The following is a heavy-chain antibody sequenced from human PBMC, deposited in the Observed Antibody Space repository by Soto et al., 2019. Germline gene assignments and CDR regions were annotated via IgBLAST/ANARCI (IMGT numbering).Heavy chain of an antibody. CDR1: GFTFSIYG. CDR2: IWYDGSKK. V-gene: IGHV3-33*01. Sequence: VGSLRLSCAASGFTFSIYGMHWVRQAPGKVLEGVAVIWYDGSKKYYADSVKSRLTSSRDNSKNMLHLQMNSLRAEDTALYYWARKGRKLVHTPFRMDVWGQGNTVTVSS. CDR3: ARKGRKLVHTPFRMDV. D-gene: IGHD6-13*01. J-gene: IGHJ6*02.